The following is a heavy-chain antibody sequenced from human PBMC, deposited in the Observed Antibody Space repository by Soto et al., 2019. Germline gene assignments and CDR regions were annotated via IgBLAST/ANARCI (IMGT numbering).Heavy chain of an antibody. D-gene: IGHD3-3*01. CDR3: ARDKRDLRFLEWSYYFEY. J-gene: IGHJ4*02. CDR1: GFTFSSYA. CDR2: ISYDGSNK. Sequence: QVQLVESGGGVVQPGRSLRLSCAASGFTFSSYAMHWVRQAPGKGLEWVAVISYDGSNKYYADSVKGRFTISRDNSKNTLYLHMNSLRAEDTAVYYCARDKRDLRFLEWSYYFEYCGQGTLVTVSS. V-gene: IGHV3-30-3*01.